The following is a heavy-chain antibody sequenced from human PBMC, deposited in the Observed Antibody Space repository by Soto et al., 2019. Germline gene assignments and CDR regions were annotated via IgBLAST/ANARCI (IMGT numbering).Heavy chain of an antibody. Sequence: EGSLRLSCAASGFTFSSYAMSWVRQAPGKGLEWVSAISGSGGSTYYADSVKGRFTISRDNSKNTLYLQMNSLRAEDTAVYYCAKVDSGSYLGLVDYWGQGTLVTVSS. V-gene: IGHV3-23*01. CDR3: AKVDSGSYLGLVDY. J-gene: IGHJ4*02. CDR1: GFTFSSYA. CDR2: ISGSGGST. D-gene: IGHD1-26*01.